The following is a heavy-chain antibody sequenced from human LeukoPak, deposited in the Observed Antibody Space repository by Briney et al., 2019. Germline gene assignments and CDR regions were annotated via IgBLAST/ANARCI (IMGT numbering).Heavy chain of an antibody. D-gene: IGHD5-18*01. J-gene: IGHJ3*02. V-gene: IGHV4-59*01. CDR2: IYYSGST. CDR3: ARDLGVMVRAFDI. CDR1: GGSISSYY. Sequence: SETLSLTCTVSGGSISSYYWSWVRQPPGKRLEGIGYIYYSGSTSYNPSLKSRVTISVDTSKNQISLKLSSVTAADTAVYYCARDLGVMVRAFDIWGQGTMVTVSS.